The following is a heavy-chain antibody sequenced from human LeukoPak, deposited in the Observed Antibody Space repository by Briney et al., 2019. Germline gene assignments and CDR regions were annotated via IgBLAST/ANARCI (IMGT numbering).Heavy chain of an antibody. CDR3: ARALDYGGNSGDY. J-gene: IGHJ4*02. CDR1: GYTFTSYA. CDR2: INAGNGNT. V-gene: IGHV1-3*01. D-gene: IGHD4-23*01. Sequence: GASVKVSCKASGYTFTSYAMHWVRQAPGQRLEWMGWINAGNGNTKYSQKFQGRVTITRDTSASTAYMELSSLRSEDTAVYYCARALDYGGNSGDYWGQGTLVTVSS.